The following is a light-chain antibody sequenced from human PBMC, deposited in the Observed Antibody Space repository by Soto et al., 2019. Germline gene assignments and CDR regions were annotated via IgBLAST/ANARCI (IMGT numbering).Light chain of an antibody. J-gene: IGKJ1*01. CDR1: QSVGSSN. CDR2: AAS. CDR3: QQYGNSRT. Sequence: ELVLTQSPGTLSLSPGERATLSCRASQSVGSSNLAWYQQKPGQAPRLLIYAASSRATGIPERFSGSGSGTDFILTISRLEAEDFAVYFCQQYGNSRTFGQGTKVEIK. V-gene: IGKV3-20*01.